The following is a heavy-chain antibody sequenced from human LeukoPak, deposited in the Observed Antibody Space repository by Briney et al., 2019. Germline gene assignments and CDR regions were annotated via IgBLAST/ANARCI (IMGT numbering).Heavy chain of an antibody. D-gene: IGHD2-21*02. CDR3: ANAGGDSRPHDY. CDR1: GFTFSTYA. J-gene: IGHJ4*02. Sequence: GGSLRLSCAASGFTFSTYAMSWVRQAPGKGPEWVSAISGSGISTSFADAVKGRFTISRDNSKNTLSLQMNSLRAEDTAVYYCANAGGDSRPHDYCGQGTLVTVSS. CDR2: ISGSGIST. V-gene: IGHV3-23*01.